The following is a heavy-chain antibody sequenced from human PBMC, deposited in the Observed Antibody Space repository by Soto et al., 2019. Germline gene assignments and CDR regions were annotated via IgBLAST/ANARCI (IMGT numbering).Heavy chain of an antibody. D-gene: IGHD3-22*01. CDR2: VHPDSGGT. Sequence: GASVKVSCKTSGYIFTDHLIHWVRQSPGQGLQWVGWVHPDSGGTNVAQAFQDRVTMTADTSITTAYMDLARLRHDDTAIFYCARGAQGFFPVSGIYFYFDHWGQGTPVTVSS. V-gene: IGHV1-2*02. CDR3: ARGAQGFFPVSGIYFYFDH. J-gene: IGHJ4*02. CDR1: GYIFTDHL.